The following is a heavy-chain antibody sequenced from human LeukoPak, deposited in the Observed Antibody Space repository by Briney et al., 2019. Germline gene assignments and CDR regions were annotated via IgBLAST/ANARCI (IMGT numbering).Heavy chain of an antibody. CDR1: GFTFSSYA. CDR3: AKDGMYSSSSSYYFDY. D-gene: IGHD6-6*01. J-gene: IGHJ4*02. V-gene: IGHV3-23*01. Sequence: GGSLRLSCAASGFTFSSYAMSWVRQAPGKGLEWVSATSGSGGSTYYADSVEGRFTISRDNSKNTLYLQMNSLRAGDTAIYYCAKDGMYSSSSSYYFDYWGQGTLVTVSS. CDR2: TSGSGGST.